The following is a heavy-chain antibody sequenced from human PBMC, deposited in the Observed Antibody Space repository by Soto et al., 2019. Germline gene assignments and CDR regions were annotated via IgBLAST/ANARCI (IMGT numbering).Heavy chain of an antibody. CDR2: IKQDGSEK. V-gene: IGHV3-7*05. CDR1: GFTFSSYW. J-gene: IGHJ4*02. CDR3: ARESLRDTATPGADY. Sequence: PGGSLRLSCAASGFTFSSYWMSWVRQAPGKGLEWVANIKQDGSEKYYVDSVKGRFTISRDNAKNSLYLQMNSLRAEDTAVYYCARESLRDTATPGADYWGQGTLVTVSS. D-gene: IGHD5-18*01.